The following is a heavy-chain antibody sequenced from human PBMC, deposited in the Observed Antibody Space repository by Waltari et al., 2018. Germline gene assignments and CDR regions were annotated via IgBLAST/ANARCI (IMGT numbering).Heavy chain of an antibody. CDR2: ISYTGAT. V-gene: IGHV4-39*01. CDR1: GGAMTTNRHS. J-gene: IGHJ3*01. CDR3: ATYIGASIGTAAFDV. D-gene: IGHD5-12*01. Sequence: QLQLQESGPGLVMPSETLSLTCGVSGGAMTTNRHSWAGIRQAPGQGLEWVGTISYTGATYNSPSLKGRVTMSRDTSKNQLSLKLGSVTAADTAVYYCATYIGASIGTAAFDVWGRGTMVIVSS.